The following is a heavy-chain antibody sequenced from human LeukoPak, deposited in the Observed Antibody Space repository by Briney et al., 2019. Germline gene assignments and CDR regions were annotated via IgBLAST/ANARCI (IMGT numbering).Heavy chain of an antibody. CDR3: TRGRPASFDP. J-gene: IGHJ5*02. CDR1: GYTFTSYD. Sequence: GASVKVSCEASGYTFTSYDINWVRQAPGQGLEWMGWLNPNSGNTGFAQKFQGRVTITRNTSIRTAYMELSSLRSEDTAVYYCTRGRPASFDPWGQGTLVTVSS. D-gene: IGHD2-2*01. V-gene: IGHV1-8*03. CDR2: LNPNSGNT.